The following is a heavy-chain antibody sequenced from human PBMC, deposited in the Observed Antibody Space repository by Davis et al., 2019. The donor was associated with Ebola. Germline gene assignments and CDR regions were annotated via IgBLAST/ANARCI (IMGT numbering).Heavy chain of an antibody. CDR3: ARDGVVPTAIIFDYGMDV. CDR1: GLTFSTYW. D-gene: IGHD2-2*01. Sequence: PGGSLRLSCAASGLTFSTYWMHWVRQAPGKRLVWVSRINSDGSSTTYADSVKGRFTISRDNAKNTLYLQMNSLRAEDTAVYYCARDGVVPTAIIFDYGMDVWGQGTTVTVSS. V-gene: IGHV3-74*01. CDR2: INSDGSST. J-gene: IGHJ6*02.